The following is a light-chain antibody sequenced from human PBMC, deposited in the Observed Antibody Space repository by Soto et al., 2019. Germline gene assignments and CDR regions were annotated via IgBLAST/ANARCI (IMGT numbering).Light chain of an antibody. J-gene: IGLJ1*01. CDR3: SSYTSSSTLV. CDR1: SSDVGGYNY. CDR2: EVS. Sequence: QSALTQPASVSGSPGQSITISCTGTSSDVGGYNYVSWYQQHPGKAPKLMIYEVSNRPSGVYNRFTGSKSGNTASLTISGLQAEDEADSYCSSYTSSSTLVFGTGTKLTV. V-gene: IGLV2-14*01.